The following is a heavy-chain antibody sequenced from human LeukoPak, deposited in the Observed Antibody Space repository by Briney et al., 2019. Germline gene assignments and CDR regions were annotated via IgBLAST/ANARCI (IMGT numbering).Heavy chain of an antibody. CDR2: INPNSGGT. CDR1: GYTFSGYY. D-gene: IGHD5-18*01. J-gene: IGHJ4*02. CDR3: ARVSGGYSYGRLQELHY. V-gene: IGHV1-2*02. Sequence: GASVKVSCKASGYTFSGYYMHWVRQAPGQGLEWMGWINPNSGGTNYAQKFKGRVTMTRDTSISTAYMELSRLRSDDTAVYYCARVSGGYSYGRLQELHYWGQGTLVTVSS.